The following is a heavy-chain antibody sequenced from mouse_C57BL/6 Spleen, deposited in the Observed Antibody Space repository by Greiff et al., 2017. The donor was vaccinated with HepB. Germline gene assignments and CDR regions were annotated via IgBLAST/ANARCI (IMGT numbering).Heavy chain of an antibody. CDR3: ARRGNYGSSEGFAY. J-gene: IGHJ3*01. V-gene: IGHV1-81*01. D-gene: IGHD1-1*01. CDR1: GYTFTSYG. Sequence: QVQLQQSGAELARPGASVKLSCKASGYTFTSYGISWVKQRTGQGLEWIGEIYPRSGNTYYNEKFKGKATLTADKSSSTAYMELRSLTSEDSAVYFCARRGNYGSSEGFAYWGQGTLVTVSA. CDR2: IYPRSGNT.